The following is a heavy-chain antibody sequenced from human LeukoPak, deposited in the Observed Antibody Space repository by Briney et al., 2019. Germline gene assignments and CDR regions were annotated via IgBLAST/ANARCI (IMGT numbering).Heavy chain of an antibody. CDR3: ARDRSQYDSSLFY. J-gene: IGHJ4*02. CDR1: GGSISSGGYS. V-gene: IGHV4-30-2*05. D-gene: IGHD3-22*01. Sequence: SETLSLTCAVSGGSISSGGYSWSWIRQPPGKGLEWIGYIYHSGSTYYNPSLKSRVTISVNTSKNQFSLKLSSVTAADTAVYYCARDRSQYDSSLFYWGQGTLVTVSS. CDR2: IYHSGST.